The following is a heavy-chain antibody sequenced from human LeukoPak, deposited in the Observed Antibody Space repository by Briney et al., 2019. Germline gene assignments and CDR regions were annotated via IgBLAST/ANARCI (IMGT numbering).Heavy chain of an antibody. D-gene: IGHD3-3*01. Sequence: VKVSCKASGYTFTGYYMHWVRQAPGQGLEWMGWINPNSGGTNYAQKFQGRVTMTRDTSISTAYMELSRLRSDDTAVYYCARRAYDFWSGHDAFDIWGQGTMVTVSS. J-gene: IGHJ3*02. CDR2: INPNSGGT. CDR3: ARRAYDFWSGHDAFDI. V-gene: IGHV1-2*02. CDR1: GYTFTGYY.